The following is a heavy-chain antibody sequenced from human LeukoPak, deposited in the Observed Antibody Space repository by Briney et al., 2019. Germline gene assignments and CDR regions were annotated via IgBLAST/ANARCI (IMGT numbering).Heavy chain of an antibody. CDR1: GGSFSGYY. J-gene: IGHJ4*02. V-gene: IGHV4-34*01. D-gene: IGHD3-22*01. CDR2: INHSGST. Sequence: SETLSLTCAVYGGSFSGYYWSWIRQPPGKGLEWIGEINHSGSTNYNPSLKSRVTISVDTSKNQFSLKLSSVTAADTAVYYCAGVPDYYDRKDYWGQGTLVTVSS. CDR3: AGVPDYYDRKDY.